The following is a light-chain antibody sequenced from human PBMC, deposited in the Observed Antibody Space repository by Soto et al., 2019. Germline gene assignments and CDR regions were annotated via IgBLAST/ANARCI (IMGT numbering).Light chain of an antibody. V-gene: IGLV2-14*01. CDR3: SSYSGSDTYVL. CDR1: SSDVGRYDY. CDR2: EVG. Sequence: QSALTQPASVSESPGQSITISRTGTSSDVGRYDYVSWYQQHPGTAPKLIIFEVGLRPSGISNRFSGSKSGNTASLTISGLQPEDEAHYYCSSYSGSDTYVLFGGGTKLTVL. J-gene: IGLJ2*01.